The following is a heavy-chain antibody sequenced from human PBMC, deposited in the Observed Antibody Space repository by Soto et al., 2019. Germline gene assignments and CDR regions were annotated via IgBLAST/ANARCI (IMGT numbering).Heavy chain of an antibody. D-gene: IGHD3-22*01. CDR1: GFTFSNAW. J-gene: IGHJ6*02. V-gene: IGHV3-15*07. Sequence: GGSLRLSCAASGFTFSNAWMNWIRQAPGKGLEWVGRIKSKTDGGTTDYAAPVKGRFTISRDDSKNTLYLQMNSLKTEDTAVYYCTTDVVISPRYYYGMDVWGQGTTVTVSS. CDR2: IKSKTDGGTT. CDR3: TTDVVISPRYYYGMDV.